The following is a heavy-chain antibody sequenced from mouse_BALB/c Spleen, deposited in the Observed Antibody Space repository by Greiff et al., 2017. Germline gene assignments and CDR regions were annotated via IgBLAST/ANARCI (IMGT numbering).Heavy chain of an antibody. V-gene: IGHV1-69*02. D-gene: IGHD1-1*01. CDR3: TRDGDYNGFAY. J-gene: IGHJ3*01. CDR1: GYTFTSYW. Sequence: QVQLQQPGAELVRPGASVKLSCKASGYTFTSYWINWVKQGPGQGLEWIGNIYPSDSYTNYNQKFKDKATLTVDKSSSTAYMQLSSPTSEDSAVYYCTRDGDYNGFAYWGQGTLVTVSA. CDR2: IYPSDSYT.